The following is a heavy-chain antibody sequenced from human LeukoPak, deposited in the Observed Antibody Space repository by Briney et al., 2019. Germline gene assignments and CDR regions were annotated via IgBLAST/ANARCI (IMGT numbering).Heavy chain of an antibody. CDR2: IYYSGNT. J-gene: IGHJ3*02. Sequence: NPSETLSLTCTVSGGSISSYYWSWIRQPPGKGLEWIGNIYYSGNTNYNPSLKSRVTISVDTSKNQFSLKLSSVTAADTAVYYCASTYYYDSSGYDAFDIWGQGTMVTVSS. D-gene: IGHD3-22*01. V-gene: IGHV4-59*08. CDR1: GGSISSYY. CDR3: ASTYYYDSSGYDAFDI.